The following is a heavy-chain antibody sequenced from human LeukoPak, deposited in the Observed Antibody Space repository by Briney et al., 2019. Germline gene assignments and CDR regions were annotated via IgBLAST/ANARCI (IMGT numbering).Heavy chain of an antibody. CDR1: GYSFTSYW. CDR2: IYPADSDT. J-gene: IGHJ6*03. CDR3: VRHPRIAVAGTQYYYFYMDV. Sequence: GESLKTSLKVSGYSFTSYWIGWVCQMPGKGLEWMGIIYPADSDTRYSPSFQGQVTISADTSISTAYLQWSSLKASDTAMYYCVRHPRIAVAGTQYYYFYMDVWGKGNTVTASS. D-gene: IGHD6-19*01. V-gene: IGHV5-51*01.